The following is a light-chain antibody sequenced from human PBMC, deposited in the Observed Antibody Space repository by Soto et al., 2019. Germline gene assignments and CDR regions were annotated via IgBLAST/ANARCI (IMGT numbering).Light chain of an antibody. CDR2: SAS. V-gene: IGKV1-12*01. J-gene: IGKJ4*01. Sequence: IQMTQSPSSVSASVGDRVTITCRASQDVGNWLAWYQQKTREAPKLLIYSASILQGGVPSRFSGSGSGTDFSLTISSLQPEDYATYYCQQATTFPVTFGGGTKVEVK. CDR3: QQATTFPVT. CDR1: QDVGNW.